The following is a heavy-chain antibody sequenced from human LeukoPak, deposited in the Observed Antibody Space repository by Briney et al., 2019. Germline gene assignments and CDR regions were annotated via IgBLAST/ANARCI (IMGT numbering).Heavy chain of an antibody. Sequence: GPSVKGSCTASGYTFTSYGISWGRQAPGQGLEWMGWISAYNGNTKYAQKLQGRVTMTTDTSTSTAYMELRGLRSDDTAVYYCASAGLRNAFDIWGQGTMVTVCS. V-gene: IGHV1-18*01. CDR3: ASAGLRNAFDI. CDR1: GYTFTSYG. D-gene: IGHD4-17*01. CDR2: ISAYNGNT. J-gene: IGHJ3*02.